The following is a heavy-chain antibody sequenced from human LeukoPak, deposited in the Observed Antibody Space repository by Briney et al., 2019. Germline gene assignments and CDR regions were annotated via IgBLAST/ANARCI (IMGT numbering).Heavy chain of an antibody. CDR2: IYPGDSDT. V-gene: IGHV5-51*01. CDR3: ARPWKRGYSYGYGDAFDF. D-gene: IGHD5-18*01. CDR1: GYSFTSYW. Sequence: GESLKISCKGSGYSFTSYWIGWVRQMPGKGLEWMGIIYPGDSDTRYSPSFQGQVTISADKSISTAYLQWSSLKASDTAMYYCARPWKRGYSYGYGDAFDFWGQGTMVTVSS. J-gene: IGHJ3*01.